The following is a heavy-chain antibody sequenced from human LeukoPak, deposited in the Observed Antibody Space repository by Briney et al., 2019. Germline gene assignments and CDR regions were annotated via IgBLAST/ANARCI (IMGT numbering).Heavy chain of an antibody. CDR1: GFTFSNYG. CDR2: ISYDGNK. V-gene: IGHV3-30*18. Sequence: GGSLRLSCAASGFTFSNYGIHWVRQAPGKGLEWVAVISYDGNKYYADSVKGRFTISRDNSKNTLYLQMNSLRAEDTALYYCAKDGMYSSSSSYYFDYWGQGTLVTVSS. CDR3: AKDGMYSSSSSYYFDY. D-gene: IGHD6-6*01. J-gene: IGHJ4*02.